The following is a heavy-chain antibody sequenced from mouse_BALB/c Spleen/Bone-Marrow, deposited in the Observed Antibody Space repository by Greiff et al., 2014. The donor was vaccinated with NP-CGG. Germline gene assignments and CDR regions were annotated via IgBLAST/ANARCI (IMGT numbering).Heavy chain of an antibody. D-gene: IGHD1-2*01. CDR2: INPDSSTI. J-gene: IGHJ3*01. Sequence: EVMLVESGGGLVQPGGSLKLSCAASGFDSSGYWMSWVRQAPGKGLEWIGEINPDSSTINYTPSLKDKFIISRDNDKNTLYLQMNKVRSEDTDLDYCARVHYYGFFAYWGHGTLVTVSA. V-gene: IGHV4-1*02. CDR3: ARVHYYGFFAY. CDR1: GFDSSGYW.